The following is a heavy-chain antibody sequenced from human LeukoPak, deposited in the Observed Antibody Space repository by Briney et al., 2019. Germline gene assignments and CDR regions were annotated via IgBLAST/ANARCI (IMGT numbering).Heavy chain of an antibody. V-gene: IGHV4-59*08. CDR2: IYYSGIW. CDR1: GRSISSYY. D-gene: IGHD6-13*01. CDR3: ARQIGVLAAAYDY. J-gene: IGHJ4*02. Sequence: SETLSLTCTVSGRSISSYYWSWIRQPPGKGLEGIAYIYYSGIWPYNPSLRSRLTISVDTSKNQFSLKLSSVTAADTAFYYCARQIGVLAAAYDYWGQGALVTVSS.